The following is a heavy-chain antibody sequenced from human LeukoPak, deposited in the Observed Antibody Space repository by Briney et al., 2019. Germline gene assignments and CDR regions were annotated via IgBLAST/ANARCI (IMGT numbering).Heavy chain of an antibody. V-gene: IGHV4-39*01. CDR2: IYYSGST. CDR1: GASISSSSYD. CDR3: ESAADDAFDI. D-gene: IGHD6-13*01. Sequence: SESLSLTCTVSGASISSSSYDWGWIRQPPGKGLEWIGSIYYSGSTYYNPSLEGRPNMSVDTSKNQFSLKLSSVTGADTAVYYCESAADDAFDIWGQGTMVTVSS. J-gene: IGHJ3*02.